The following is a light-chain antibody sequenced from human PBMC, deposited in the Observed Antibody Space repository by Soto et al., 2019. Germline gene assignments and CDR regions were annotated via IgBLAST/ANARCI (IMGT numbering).Light chain of an antibody. V-gene: IGKV3-15*01. J-gene: IGKJ1*01. CDR3: HQYYNCPPWT. Sequence: IVLTQSPCNLSVSQGERATLSCRASQSISSIYLAWYQQQPGQAPRLLIYDASTRATGIPARFSGSGSGTEFTLTISSLLSEDFAVYYCHQYYNCPPWTFGQGTKVDI. CDR2: DAS. CDR1: QSISSIY.